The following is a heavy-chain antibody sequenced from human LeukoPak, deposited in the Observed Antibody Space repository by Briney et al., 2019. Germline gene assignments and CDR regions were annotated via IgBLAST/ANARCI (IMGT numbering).Heavy chain of an antibody. CDR1: GGSFSGYY. J-gene: IGHJ5*02. V-gene: IGHV4-34*01. CDR3: ARGRLTYYYGSGSPTNWFDP. D-gene: IGHD3-10*01. CDR2: INHSGST. Sequence: SGTLSLTCAVYGGSFSGYYWSWIRQPPGKGLEWIGEINHSGSTNYNPSLKSRVTISVDTSKNQFSLKLSSVTAADTAVYYCARGRLTYYYGSGSPTNWFDPWGQGTLVTVSS.